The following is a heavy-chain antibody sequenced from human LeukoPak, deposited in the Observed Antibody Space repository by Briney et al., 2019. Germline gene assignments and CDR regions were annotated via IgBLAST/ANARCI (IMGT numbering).Heavy chain of an antibody. CDR2: LGAYGDDT. V-gene: IGHV3-23*01. Sequence: PGGSLRLSCAASGFTFNNYAMSWVRQAPGKGLEWVSTLGAYGDDTYYADSVKGRFTISRDNSKNALYLQMNSLRPEDTAVYYCARGGYYNILTGFRGRILGFDSWGQGTLVTVSS. J-gene: IGHJ4*02. CDR3: ARGGYYNILTGFRGRILGFDS. CDR1: GFTFNNYA. D-gene: IGHD3-9*01.